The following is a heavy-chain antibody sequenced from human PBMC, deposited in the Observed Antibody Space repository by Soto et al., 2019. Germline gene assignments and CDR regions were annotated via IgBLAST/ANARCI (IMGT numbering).Heavy chain of an antibody. Sequence: QLVESGGDLVKSGGSLRLSCAASGFAFSSYTMNWVRQAPGKGLEWISSISSGGDSTHYADSVKGRFTVTRDSAKNSMVLQLNSLRVEDTAVYYCARDVSLLVRVDSWGQGTLVTVSS. J-gene: IGHJ5*02. CDR3: ARDVSLLVRVDS. CDR2: ISSGGDST. D-gene: IGHD2-21*01. V-gene: IGHV3-21*06. CDR1: GFAFSSYT.